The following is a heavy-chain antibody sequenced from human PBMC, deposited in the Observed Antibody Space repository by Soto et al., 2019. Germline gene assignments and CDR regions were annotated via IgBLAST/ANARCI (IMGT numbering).Heavy chain of an antibody. CDR3: ARGRMSGNYYYGMDV. CDR2: INPSGST. Sequence: QVQLQQWGAGLLKPSETLSLTCAVYGGSFSGYYWSWIRQPPGQGLEWIGEINPSGSTNYNPALKSRVTRSVDTSKNQCSLKLSSVTVADTAVYYCARGRMSGNYYYGMDVWGQGTTVSVSS. V-gene: IGHV4-34*01. J-gene: IGHJ6*02. CDR1: GGSFSGYY.